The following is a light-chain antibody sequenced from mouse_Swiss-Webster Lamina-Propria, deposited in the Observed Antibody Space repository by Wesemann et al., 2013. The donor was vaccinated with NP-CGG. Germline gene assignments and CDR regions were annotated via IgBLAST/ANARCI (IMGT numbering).Light chain of an antibody. CDR1: QDVGTA. V-gene: IGKV6-23*01. J-gene: IGKJ1*01. CDR3: QQYSSYPTWT. Sequence: IVMTQSHKFMSTSVGDRVSITCKASQDVGTAVAWYQQKPGQSPKLLIYWASTRHTGVPDRFTGSGSGTDFTLTISNVQSEDLADYFCQQYSSYPTWTFGGGTKLEIK. CDR2: WAS.